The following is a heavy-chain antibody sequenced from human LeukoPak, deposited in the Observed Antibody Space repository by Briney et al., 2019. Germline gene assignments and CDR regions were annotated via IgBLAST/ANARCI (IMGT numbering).Heavy chain of an antibody. CDR3: VKDRYGS. CDR2: VSWNSGRI. Sequence: GGSLRLSCVTSGFTFDDYDMHWVRQAPGKGLEWVSGVSWNSGRIAYADSVKGRFTISRDNAKNSLYLQMNSLRADDTALYYCVKDRYGSWGQGTLVTVSS. V-gene: IGHV3-9*01. D-gene: IGHD4-17*01. J-gene: IGHJ5*02. CDR1: GFTFDDYD.